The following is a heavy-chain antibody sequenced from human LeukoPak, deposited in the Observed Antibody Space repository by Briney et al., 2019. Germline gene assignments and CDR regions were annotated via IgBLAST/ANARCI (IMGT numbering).Heavy chain of an antibody. Sequence: PGGSLRLSCAASGFSVSTGYVSWVRQAPGKGLVWVSRINRDGSTTKYADSVKGRFTVSRDNAKNTLNLQMNSLRAEDTAVYYCARDKKSGESSEIDYWGQGTLVTVSS. CDR2: INRDGSTT. CDR1: GFSVSTGY. D-gene: IGHD3-10*01. J-gene: IGHJ4*02. CDR3: ARDKKSGESSEIDY. V-gene: IGHV3-74*03.